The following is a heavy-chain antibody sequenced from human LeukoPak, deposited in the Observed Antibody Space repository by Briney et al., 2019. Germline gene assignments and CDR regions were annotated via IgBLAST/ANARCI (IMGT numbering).Heavy chain of an antibody. J-gene: IGHJ4*02. CDR2: INHSGST. D-gene: IGHD5-18*01. CDR1: GGSFSGYY. V-gene: IGHV4-34*01. Sequence: SETLSLTCAVYGGSFSGYYWSWIRQPPGKGLEWIGEINHSGSTNYNPSLKSRVTISVGTSKNQFSLKLSSVTAADTAVYYCARACGYSYGRRYYFDYWGQGTLVTVSS. CDR3: ARACGYSYGRRYYFDY.